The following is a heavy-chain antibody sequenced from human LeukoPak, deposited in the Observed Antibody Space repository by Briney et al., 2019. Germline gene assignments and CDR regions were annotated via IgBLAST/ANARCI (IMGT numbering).Heavy chain of an antibody. Sequence: PGGSLRLSCAASGFTFSSYAMSWVRQAPGKGLEWVSAISGSDGSTYYADSVKGRFTISRDNSKNTLYLQMNSLRAEDTAVYYCAKAPYGGNSRHYFDYWGQGTLVTVSA. CDR3: AKAPYGGNSRHYFDY. CDR2: ISGSDGST. CDR1: GFTFSSYA. J-gene: IGHJ4*02. V-gene: IGHV3-23*01. D-gene: IGHD4-23*01.